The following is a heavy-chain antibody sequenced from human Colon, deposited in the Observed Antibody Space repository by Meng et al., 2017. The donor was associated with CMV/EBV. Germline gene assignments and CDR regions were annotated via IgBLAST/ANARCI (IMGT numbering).Heavy chain of an antibody. Sequence: SETLSLTCTVSGGSISSFYWSWIRQPPGKGLEWIGYIHDSGNTNHNPSLKSRVTISMDTSKKQFSLRLNSVTAADTAVYYCARNRRNCGSVSCYGYYGMDVWGQGTTVTVSS. CDR3: ARNRRNCGSVSCYGYYGMDV. CDR1: GGSISSFY. CDR2: IHDSGNT. V-gene: IGHV4-59*01. J-gene: IGHJ6*02. D-gene: IGHD2-2*01.